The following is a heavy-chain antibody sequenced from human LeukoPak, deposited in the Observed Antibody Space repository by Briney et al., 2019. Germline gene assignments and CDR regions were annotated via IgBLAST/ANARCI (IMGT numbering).Heavy chain of an antibody. D-gene: IGHD3-22*01. CDR3: ARRQYYYDSSGYV. Sequence: SETLSLTCAVSGGSISSGGYSWSWIRQPPGKGLEWIGSIYYSGSTYYNPSLKSRVTISVDTSKNQFSLKLSSVTAADTAVYYCARRQYYYDSSGYVWGQGTLVTVSS. J-gene: IGHJ4*02. V-gene: IGHV4-39*01. CDR2: IYYSGST. CDR1: GGSISSGGYS.